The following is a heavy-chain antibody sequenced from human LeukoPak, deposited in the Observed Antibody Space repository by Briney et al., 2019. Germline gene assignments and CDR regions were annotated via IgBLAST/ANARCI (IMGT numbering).Heavy chain of an antibody. D-gene: IGHD5-18*01. CDR1: GHTFTSYY. Sequence: ASVKVSCKTSGHTFTSYYMQWVRQAPGQGLEWMGIINPSGGSTSYAQKFQGRVTMTRDTSTSTVYMELSSLRSEDTAVYYCARALTAGYSYGIDYWGQGTLVTVSS. V-gene: IGHV1-46*01. CDR2: INPSGGST. J-gene: IGHJ4*02. CDR3: ARALTAGYSYGIDY.